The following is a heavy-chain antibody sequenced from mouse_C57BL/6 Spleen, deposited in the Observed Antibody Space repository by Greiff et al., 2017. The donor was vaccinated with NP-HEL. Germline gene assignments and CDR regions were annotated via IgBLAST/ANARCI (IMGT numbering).Heavy chain of an antibody. J-gene: IGHJ4*01. V-gene: IGHV1-52*01. Sequence: QVQLQQPGAELVRPGSSVKLSCKASGYTFTSYWMHWVKQRPIQGLEWIGNIDPSDSETHYNQKFKDKATLTVDKSSSTAYMQLSSLTSEDSAVYYCASYSTYEGYAMDYWGQGTSVTVSS. CDR2: IDPSDSET. CDR1: GYTFTSYW. CDR3: ASYSTYEGYAMDY. D-gene: IGHD2-5*01.